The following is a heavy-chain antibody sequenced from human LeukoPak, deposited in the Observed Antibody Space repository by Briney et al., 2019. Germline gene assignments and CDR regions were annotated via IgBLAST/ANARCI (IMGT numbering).Heavy chain of an antibody. D-gene: IGHD4-23*01. V-gene: IGHV4-61*02. Sequence: SQTLSLTCTVSGGSISSGSYYWSWIRQPAWKGLEWIARIYTSGSTNYNPSLKSRVTISVDTSKNQFSLKLSSVTAADTAVYYCARALLTPTMVVTPFDYWGQGTLVTVSS. J-gene: IGHJ4*02. CDR2: IYTSGST. CDR1: GGSISSGSYY. CDR3: ARALLTPTMVVTPFDY.